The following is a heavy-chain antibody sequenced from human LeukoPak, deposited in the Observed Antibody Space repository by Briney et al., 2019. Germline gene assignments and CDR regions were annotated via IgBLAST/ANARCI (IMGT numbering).Heavy chain of an antibody. CDR3: ARLYGDYVLTFDY. V-gene: IGHV3-66*04. D-gene: IGHD4-17*01. CDR2: IYSGGST. J-gene: IGHJ4*02. CDR1: GFTVSSNY. Sequence: GGSLRLSCAASGFTVSSNYMSWVRQAPGKGLEWVSVIYSGGSTYYADSVKGRFTISRDNSKNTLYLQMNSLRAEDTAVYYCARLYGDYVLTFDYWGQGTLVTVSS.